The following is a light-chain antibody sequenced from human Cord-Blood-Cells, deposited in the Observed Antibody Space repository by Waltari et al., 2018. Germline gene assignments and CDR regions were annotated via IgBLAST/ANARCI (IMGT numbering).Light chain of an antibody. CDR3: QAWDSSTAV. V-gene: IGLV3-1*01. Sequence: SYELTQPPSVSVSPGQTASITCSGDKSGDKYACWYQQKPGQSPVLVIYQDRQRPSGIPERFSGSNSRNTATLTISGTQAMDEADYYCQAWDSSTAVFGGGTKLTVL. CDR2: QDR. CDR1: KSGDKY. J-gene: IGLJ3*02.